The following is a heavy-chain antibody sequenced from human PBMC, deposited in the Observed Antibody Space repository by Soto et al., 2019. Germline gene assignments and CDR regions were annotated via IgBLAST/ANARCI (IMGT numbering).Heavy chain of an antibody. D-gene: IGHD5-12*01. CDR1: GGSISYYY. J-gene: IGHJ4*02. CDR2: IYYSGNT. Sequence: SETLSLTCTVSGGSISYYYWGWIRQPPGKGLEWIGSIYYSGNTHYNPSLKRRVTLSVDTSMNQFSLNLDSVTAVDSAVYQCGRGGYVHAFDYWGQGALVPVSS. CDR3: GRGGYVHAFDY. V-gene: IGHV4-59*01.